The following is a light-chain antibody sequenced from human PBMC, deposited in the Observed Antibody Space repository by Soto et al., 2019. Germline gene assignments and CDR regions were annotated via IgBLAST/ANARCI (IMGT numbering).Light chain of an antibody. V-gene: IGKV1-33*01. Sequence: DIHMTQSPSSLSASVGYRVTITCQASQDISNCLNWYQQKQGKAPKLLIYDASKLETGVPSRFSGSGYATDFNLTISSLQAEDIARYYCQQCDQLPLTFGGGTKVDIK. CDR2: DAS. CDR1: QDISNC. CDR3: QQCDQLPLT. J-gene: IGKJ4*01.